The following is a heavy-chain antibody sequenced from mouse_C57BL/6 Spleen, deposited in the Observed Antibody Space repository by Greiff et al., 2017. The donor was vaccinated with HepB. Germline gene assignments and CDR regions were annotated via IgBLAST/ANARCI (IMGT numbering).Heavy chain of an antibody. Sequence: QVQLKQSGAELARPGASVKLSCKASGYTFTSYGISWVKQSTGQGLEWIGEIYPRSGNTYYNEKFKGKATLTADKSSSTAYMELRSLTSEDSAVYFCARDDGYHYYAMDYWGQGTSVTVSS. V-gene: IGHV1-81*01. D-gene: IGHD2-3*01. J-gene: IGHJ4*01. CDR3: ARDDGYHYYAMDY. CDR2: IYPRSGNT. CDR1: GYTFTSYG.